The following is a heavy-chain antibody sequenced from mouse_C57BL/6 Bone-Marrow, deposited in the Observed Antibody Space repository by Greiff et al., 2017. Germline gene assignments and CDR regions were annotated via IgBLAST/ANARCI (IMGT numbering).Heavy chain of an antibody. Sequence: VQLQQSGAELVMPGASVKLSCTASGFNIKDDYIHWVKQRPEQDLEWIGWIDPEIGDTEYASKFQGKATITSDTSSNTAYLQLSSLTSEDTAVYYCSSFDGNYFDFWGQGTPLTVAS. CDR2: IDPEIGDT. CDR3: SSFDGNYFDF. J-gene: IGHJ2*01. D-gene: IGHD2-3*01. CDR1: GFNIKDDY. V-gene: IGHV14-4*01.